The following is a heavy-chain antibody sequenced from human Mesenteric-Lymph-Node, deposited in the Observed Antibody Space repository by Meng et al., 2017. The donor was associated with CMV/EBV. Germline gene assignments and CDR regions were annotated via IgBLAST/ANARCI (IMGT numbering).Heavy chain of an antibody. D-gene: IGHD5-24*01. CDR1: VGSFRDYC. CDR3: ARGTDAYKVGNL. J-gene: IGHJ5*02. V-gene: IGHV4-34*01. CDR2: IPPPGST. Sequence: CAVSVGSFRDYCWTSLRPPPRQVLEWIGEIPPPGSTPSNPSLNSRVTMSVDMSQSQFSLKMTSVTAADAAVYYCARGTDAYKVGNLWGQGTLVTVSS.